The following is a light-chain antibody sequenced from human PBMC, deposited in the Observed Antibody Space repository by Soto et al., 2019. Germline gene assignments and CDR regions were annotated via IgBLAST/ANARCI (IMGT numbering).Light chain of an antibody. CDR2: DVS. CDR3: TSYSISDTLVV. J-gene: IGLJ2*01. Sequence: QSVLTQPASVSGSPGQSITISCTGTSSDVGGYYYVSWYQQHPGNAPKLMIYDVSYRPSGVSDRFSGSTSGNMASLTISGLQAEDEADYYCTSYSISDTLVVFGGGTKLTVL. V-gene: IGLV2-14*03. CDR1: SSDVGGYYY.